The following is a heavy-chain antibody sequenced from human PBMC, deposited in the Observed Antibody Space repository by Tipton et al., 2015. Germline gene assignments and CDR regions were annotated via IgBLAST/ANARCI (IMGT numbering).Heavy chain of an antibody. CDR3: AKEEIAARPRIFHY. CDR1: GFTFSSYA. D-gene: IGHD6-6*01. Sequence: SLRLSCEASGFTFSSYAMSWVRQAPGKGLEWVSSISGGGATTFYADSVRGRFTISRDNSKNTLYLQINSLRVEDTAVYYCAKEEIAARPRIFHYWGQGALVTVSS. CDR2: ISGGGATT. J-gene: IGHJ4*02. V-gene: IGHV3-23*01.